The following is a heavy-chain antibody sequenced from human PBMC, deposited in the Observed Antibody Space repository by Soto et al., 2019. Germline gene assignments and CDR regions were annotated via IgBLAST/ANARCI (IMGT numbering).Heavy chain of an antibody. Sequence: GSLRLSCAASGFTFSSYAMTWVRQAPGKGLEWVSVISGSGGSTYYADSVKGRFTISRDNSKNTLYLQMHSLRADDTAVYYCTKGFWAVAGSRYFDYWGQGTLVTVSS. J-gene: IGHJ4*02. CDR1: GFTFSSYA. V-gene: IGHV3-23*01. CDR3: TKGFWAVAGSRYFDY. D-gene: IGHD6-19*01. CDR2: ISGSGGST.